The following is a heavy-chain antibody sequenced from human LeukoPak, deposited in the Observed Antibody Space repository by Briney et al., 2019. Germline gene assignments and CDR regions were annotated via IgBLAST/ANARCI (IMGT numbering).Heavy chain of an antibody. CDR2: IDPSDSYT. V-gene: IGHV5-10-1*01. CDR1: GYSFTNYW. D-gene: IGHD3-10*01. CDR3: VLAGSGSYYFDY. Sequence: GESLKISCKGSGYSFTNYWINWVRQMPGKGLEWMGKIDPSDSYTNYSPSFQGHVTISGDKSISTAYLQWSSLKASDTAMYYCVLAGSGSYYFDYWGQGILVTVSS. J-gene: IGHJ4*02.